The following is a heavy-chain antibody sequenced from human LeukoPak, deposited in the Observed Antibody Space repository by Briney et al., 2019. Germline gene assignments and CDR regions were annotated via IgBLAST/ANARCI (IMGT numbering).Heavy chain of an antibody. CDR2: TNHSGST. CDR3: ARAAVGFEP. V-gene: IGHV4-34*01. CDR1: GGSFSGYY. Sequence: PSETLSLTCAVYGGSFSGYYWSWIPPPPGKGLEWIGETNHSGSTNYNQSLKSRVTISVDTSKNQFSLKLSSVTAADTAVYYCARAAVGFEPWGQGTLVTVSS. J-gene: IGHJ5*02.